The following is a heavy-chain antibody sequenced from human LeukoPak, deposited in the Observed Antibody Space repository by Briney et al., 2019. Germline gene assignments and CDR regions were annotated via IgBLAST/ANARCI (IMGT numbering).Heavy chain of an antibody. D-gene: IGHD4-11*01. V-gene: IGHV3-48*03. Sequence: GGSLRLSCAASGFTFRSYEMNWVRQAPGKGLEWVSYISNSHSPIYYADSVKGRFTISRDNAKNSLYLQMNSLRVEDTAVYYCAREIDYSYYWYFDLWGRGTLVTVSS. CDR3: AREIDYSYYWYFDL. CDR1: GFTFRSYE. CDR2: ISNSHSPI. J-gene: IGHJ2*01.